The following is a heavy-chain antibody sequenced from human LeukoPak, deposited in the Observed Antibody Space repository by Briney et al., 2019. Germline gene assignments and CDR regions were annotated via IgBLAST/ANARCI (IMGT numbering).Heavy chain of an antibody. CDR3: GRASTDGSDY. J-gene: IGHJ4*02. CDR2: ITYSGST. V-gene: IGHV4-30-4*01. CDR1: GVSISSGDSY. D-gene: IGHD5/OR15-5a*01. Sequence: PSETLSLTCTVSGVSISSGDSYWSWIRQPPGKGLEWIGSITYSGSTYYNPSLKSRVAISLDTSQKQFSLKLSSVTAADTAVYYCGRASTDGSDYWGQGSLVTVSS.